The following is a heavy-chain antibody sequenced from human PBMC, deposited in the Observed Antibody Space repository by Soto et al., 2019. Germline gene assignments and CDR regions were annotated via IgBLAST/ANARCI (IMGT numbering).Heavy chain of an antibody. CDR1: GFTFSSYA. J-gene: IGHJ4*02. Sequence: GGSLRLSCAASGFTFSSYAMSWVRQAPGKGLEWVSAISGSGGSTYYADSVKGRFTISRDNSKNTLYLQMNSLRAEDTAVYYCAKDRRAGGNSAFYFDFWGQGAQVTVSS. CDR3: AKDRRAGGNSAFYFDF. CDR2: ISGSGGST. D-gene: IGHD3-16*01. V-gene: IGHV3-23*01.